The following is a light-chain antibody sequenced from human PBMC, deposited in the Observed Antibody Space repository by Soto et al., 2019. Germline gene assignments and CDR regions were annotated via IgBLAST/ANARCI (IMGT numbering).Light chain of an antibody. CDR1: SSDVGGYNY. J-gene: IGLJ1*01. V-gene: IGLV2-14*01. Sequence: QSVLPQPASVSGSPGQSITISCTGTSSDVGGYNYVSWYQQHPGKAPKLMIYDVSNRPSGVSNRSSGSKSGNTASLTISGLQAEDEADYYCSSYTSSSTRLYVFGTGTKVTVL. CDR2: DVS. CDR3: SSYTSSSTRLYV.